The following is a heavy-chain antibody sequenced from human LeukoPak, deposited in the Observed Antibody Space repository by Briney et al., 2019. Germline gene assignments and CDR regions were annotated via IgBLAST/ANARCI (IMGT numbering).Heavy chain of an antibody. Sequence: PSETLSLTCTVSGGSVSSGGYYWSWIRQHPGKGLEWIGYIYYSGSTYYNPSLKSRVTISLDTSKNQFSLKLSSVTAADTAVYYCARDKLVAGIDYWGQGTLVTVSS. V-gene: IGHV4-31*03. D-gene: IGHD6-19*01. CDR2: IYYSGST. CDR1: GGSVSSGGYY. CDR3: ARDKLVAGIDY. J-gene: IGHJ4*02.